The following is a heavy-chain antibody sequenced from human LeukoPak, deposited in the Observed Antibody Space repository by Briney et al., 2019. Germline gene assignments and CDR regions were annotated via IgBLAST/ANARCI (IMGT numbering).Heavy chain of an antibody. Sequence: GGSLRLSRAASGFTFSSYAMSWVRQAPGKGLEWVSAISGSGGSTYYADSVKGRFTISRDNSKNTLYLQMNSLRAEDTAVYYCAKGRGGAEDSSGYYYVPIDYWGQGTLVTVSS. J-gene: IGHJ4*02. CDR2: ISGSGGST. CDR3: AKGRGGAEDSSGYYYVPIDY. D-gene: IGHD3-22*01. CDR1: GFTFSSYA. V-gene: IGHV3-23*01.